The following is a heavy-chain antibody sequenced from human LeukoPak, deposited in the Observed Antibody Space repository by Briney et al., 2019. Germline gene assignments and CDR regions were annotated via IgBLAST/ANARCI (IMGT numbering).Heavy chain of an antibody. CDR1: RFTFSSYC. CDR2: ISYDGSKR. D-gene: IGHD1/OR15-1a*01. J-gene: IGHJ6*02. CDR3: ANDCNKHYSCAMDV. V-gene: IGHV3-30*18. Sequence: GGSLRLSCVAFRFTFSSYCMRWVRQAPGKGLEWVAVISYDGSKRDYADSVKGRFTISRDNSKNSLYLQITTVRVEDTAVYYCANDCNKHYSCAMDVWGQGTTVTVSS.